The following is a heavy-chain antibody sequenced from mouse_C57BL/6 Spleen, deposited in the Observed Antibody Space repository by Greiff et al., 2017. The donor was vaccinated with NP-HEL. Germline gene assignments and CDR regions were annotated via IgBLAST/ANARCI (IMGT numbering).Heavy chain of an antibody. J-gene: IGHJ3*01. CDR1: GFNITDYY. CDR2: IDPEDGAT. Sequence: VQLQQSGAELVKPGASVKLSCTASGFNITDYYMNWVKQRTEQGLEWIGRIDPEDGATKYAPKFQGKATIPADPSSNTAYLQLSSLTSEDTAVYYCARSTAQASFAYWGQGTLVTVSA. V-gene: IGHV14-2*01. D-gene: IGHD3-2*02. CDR3: ARSTAQASFAY.